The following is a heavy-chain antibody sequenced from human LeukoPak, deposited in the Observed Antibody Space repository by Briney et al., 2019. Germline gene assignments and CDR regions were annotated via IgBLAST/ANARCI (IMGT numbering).Heavy chain of an antibody. D-gene: IGHD1-26*01. Sequence: ASVKVSCKASGYTFTGYYMRWVRQAPGQGLGWVGWINPKSGGTNYAQKFQGRVTMTRDTSISTAYMELSRLRSDDTAVYYCARDPDSGSDFSYYYYMDVWGKGTTVTVSS. CDR2: INPKSGGT. J-gene: IGHJ6*03. CDR3: ARDPDSGSDFSYYYYMDV. V-gene: IGHV1-2*02. CDR1: GYTFTGYY.